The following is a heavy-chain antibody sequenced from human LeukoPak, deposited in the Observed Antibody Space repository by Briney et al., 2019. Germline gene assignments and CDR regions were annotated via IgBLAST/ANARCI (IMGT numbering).Heavy chain of an antibody. V-gene: IGHV3-30*18. CDR1: GFTFSSYG. D-gene: IGHD6-19*01. CDR3: AKGEGSSGWYYYYYGMDV. Sequence: GGSLRLSCAASGFTFSSYGVHWVRQAPGKGLEWVAVISYDGSNKYYADSVKGRFTISRDNSKNTLYLQMNSLRAEDTAVYYCAKGEGSSGWYYYYYGMDVWGQGTTVTVSS. CDR2: ISYDGSNK. J-gene: IGHJ6*02.